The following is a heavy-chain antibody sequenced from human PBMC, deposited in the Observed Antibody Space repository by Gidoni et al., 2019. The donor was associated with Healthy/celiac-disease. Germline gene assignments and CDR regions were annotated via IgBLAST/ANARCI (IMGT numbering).Heavy chain of an antibody. V-gene: IGHV4-59*01. Sequence: QVQLQESGPGLVKPSETLSLTCTVSGGSISSYYWSWIRQPPGKGLEWIGYIYYSGSTNYNPSLKSRVTISVDTSKNQFSLKLSSVTAADTAVYYCAREVTGSSGYDYWGQGTLVTVSS. D-gene: IGHD3-22*01. CDR2: IYYSGST. CDR1: GGSISSYY. J-gene: IGHJ4*02. CDR3: AREVTGSSGYDY.